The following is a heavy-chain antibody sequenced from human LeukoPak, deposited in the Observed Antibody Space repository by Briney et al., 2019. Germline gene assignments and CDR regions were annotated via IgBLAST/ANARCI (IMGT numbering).Heavy chain of an antibody. CDR1: GGTFSSYA. V-gene: IGHV1-69*13. CDR3: ANPTLKVVGY. CDR2: IIPIFGTA. J-gene: IGHJ4*02. Sequence: ASVKVSCTASGGTFSSYAISWVRQAPGQGLEWMGGIIPIFGTANYAQKFQGRVTITADESTSTAYMELSSLRSGDTAVYYCANPTLKVVGYWGQGTLVTVSS. D-gene: IGHD3-22*01.